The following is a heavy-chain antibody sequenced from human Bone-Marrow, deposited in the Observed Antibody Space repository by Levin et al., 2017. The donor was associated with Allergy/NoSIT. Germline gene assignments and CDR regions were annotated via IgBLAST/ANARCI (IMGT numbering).Heavy chain of an antibody. CDR3: ARDRHSGYMDV. Sequence: LGESLKISCKASGGTFSSYAISWVRQAPGQGLEWMGGIIPIFGTANYAQKFQGRVTITADKSTSTAYMELSSLRSEDTAVYYCARDRHSGYMDVWGKGTTVTVSS. CDR2: IIPIFGTA. CDR1: GGTFSSYA. D-gene: IGHD2-15*01. V-gene: IGHV1-69*06. J-gene: IGHJ6*03.